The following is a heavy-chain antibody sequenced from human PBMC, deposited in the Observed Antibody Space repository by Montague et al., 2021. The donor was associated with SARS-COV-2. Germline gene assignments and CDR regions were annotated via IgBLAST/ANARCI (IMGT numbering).Heavy chain of an antibody. CDR2: IYYSGTT. Sequence: SETLSLTCTVSGGSISYGGYFWNWIRQPPGKDLEWIGTIYYSGTTHYNPSLRSRVTISLDTSKNQVSLRLTSVTAADTAFYYCGSDTTAYFRFDYWGRGTLISVSS. CDR1: GGSISYGGYF. D-gene: IGHD3-9*01. J-gene: IGHJ4*02. CDR3: GSDTTAYFRFDY. V-gene: IGHV4-39*07.